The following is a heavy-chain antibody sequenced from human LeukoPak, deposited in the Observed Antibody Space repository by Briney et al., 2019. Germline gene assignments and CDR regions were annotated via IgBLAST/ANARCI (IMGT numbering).Heavy chain of an antibody. Sequence: GESLKISCKGSGYSFNTYWIGWVRQMPGKGLEWMGIIYPGDSDTTYNPSFQGQVTISADKSINTAYLQWRSLKASDTAIYYCARPIVPLGAKDYWGQGTLVTVSS. CDR2: IYPGDSDT. J-gene: IGHJ4*02. CDR3: ARPIVPLGAKDY. CDR1: GYSFNTYW. D-gene: IGHD1-26*01. V-gene: IGHV5-51*01.